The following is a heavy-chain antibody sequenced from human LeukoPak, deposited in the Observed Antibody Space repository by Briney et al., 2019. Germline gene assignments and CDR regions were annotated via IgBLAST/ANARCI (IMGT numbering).Heavy chain of an antibody. J-gene: IGHJ5*02. V-gene: IGHV1-18*01. D-gene: IGHD2-15*01. Sequence: ASVRLSCKASGHTFTNFGISWLRQAPGQGLEWMGWVSANKGNPQYAPKFQHSVTLTTDTSTRTAYMDLRSLTSDDTAVYYCTRDGRPTLSLGSPLSNWFGPCGQGTLVTVSS. CDR2: VSANKGNP. CDR1: GHTFTNFG. CDR3: TRDGRPTLSLGSPLSNWFGP.